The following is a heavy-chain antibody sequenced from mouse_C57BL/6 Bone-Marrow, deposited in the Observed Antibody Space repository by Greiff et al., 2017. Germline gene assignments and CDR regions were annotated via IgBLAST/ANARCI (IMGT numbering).Heavy chain of an antibody. CDR3: YYYGSSYPFAY. CDR1: GFTFSDYY. V-gene: IGHV5-12*01. Sequence: EVQGVESGGGLVQPGGSLKLSCAASGFTFSDYYMYWVRQTPEKRLEWVAYISNGGGSTYYPDTVKGRFTISRDNAKNTLYLQMSRLKSEDTAMYYCYYYGSSYPFAYWGQGTLVTVSA. J-gene: IGHJ3*01. D-gene: IGHD1-1*01. CDR2: ISNGGGST.